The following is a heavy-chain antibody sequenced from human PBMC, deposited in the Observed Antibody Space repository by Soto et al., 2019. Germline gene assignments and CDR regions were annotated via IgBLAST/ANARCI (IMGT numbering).Heavy chain of an antibody. CDR2: ISWNSGSI. V-gene: IGHV3-9*01. CDR1: GFTFDEYA. D-gene: IGHD2-2*01. CDR3: AKGEAEYQLLPDYYYYYYMDV. J-gene: IGHJ6*03. Sequence: PGGSLRLSCAASGFTFDEYAMHWVRQAPGKGLEWVSGISWNSGSIGYADSVKGRFTISRDNAKNSLYLQMNSLRAEDTALYYCAKGEAEYQLLPDYYYYYYMDVWGKGTTVTVSS.